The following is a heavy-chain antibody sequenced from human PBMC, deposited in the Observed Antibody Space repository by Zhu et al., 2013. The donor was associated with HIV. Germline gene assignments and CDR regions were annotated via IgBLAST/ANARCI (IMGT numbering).Heavy chain of an antibody. CDR1: GYTFIGYY. Sequence: QVQLVQSGAEVKKPGASVKVSCKASGYTFIGYYMHWVRQAPGRGLEWVGGFDIEQGETIYAQKFQDRVTLSEDTSTDTAFMELTSLRSEDTAVYYCATGPTYSVSPAWGQGXLVTVSS. CDR3: ATGPTYSVSPA. J-gene: IGHJ5*02. D-gene: IGHD3-16*01. CDR2: FDIEQGET. V-gene: IGHV1-24*01.